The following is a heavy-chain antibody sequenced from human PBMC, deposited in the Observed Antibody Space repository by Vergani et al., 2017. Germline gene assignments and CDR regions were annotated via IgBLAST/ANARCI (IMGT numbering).Heavy chain of an antibody. Sequence: QVQLVQSGAEVKKPGSSVKVSCKASGGTFSSYAIRWVRQAPGQGLEWMGRIIPILGIANYAQKFQGRVPITADKSTSTAYMELSSLSSEDTAVYYCAREDMDTAYGMDVWGQGTTVTVSS. CDR2: IIPILGIA. V-gene: IGHV1-69*04. J-gene: IGHJ6*02. CDR3: AREDMDTAYGMDV. CDR1: GGTFSSYA. D-gene: IGHD5-18*01.